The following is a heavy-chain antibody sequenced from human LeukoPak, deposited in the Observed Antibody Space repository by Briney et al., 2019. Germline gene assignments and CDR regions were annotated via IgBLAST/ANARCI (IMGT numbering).Heavy chain of an antibody. CDR1: GYTLTELS. CDR2: FDPEDGET. D-gene: IGHD3-22*01. CDR3: ATAGIVVITNPPLLGAFDI. V-gene: IGHV1-24*01. J-gene: IGHJ3*02. Sequence: ASVELSCKVSGYTLTELSMHWVRQAPGKGLEWMGDFDPEDGETIYAQKFQGRVTMTEDTSTDTAYMELSSLRSEDTAVYYCATAGIVVITNPPLLGAFDIWGQGTMVTVSS.